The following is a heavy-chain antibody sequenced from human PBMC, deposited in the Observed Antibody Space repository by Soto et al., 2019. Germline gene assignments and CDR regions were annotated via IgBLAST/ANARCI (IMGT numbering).Heavy chain of an antibody. J-gene: IGHJ4*02. CDR1: GGTFSSYA. D-gene: IGHD3-3*01. Sequence: SVKVSCKASGGTFSSYAISWVRQAPGQGLEWMGGIIPIFGTANYAQKFQGRVTITADESTSTAYMELSSLRSEDTAVYYCAGMTGPRVRFLEWSQIYYFDYWGQGTLVTVSS. CDR2: IIPIFGTA. V-gene: IGHV1-69*13. CDR3: AGMTGPRVRFLEWSQIYYFDY.